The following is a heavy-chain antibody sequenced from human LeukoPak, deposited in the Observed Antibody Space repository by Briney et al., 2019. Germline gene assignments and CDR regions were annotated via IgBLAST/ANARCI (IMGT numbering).Heavy chain of an antibody. V-gene: IGHV3-23*01. CDR1: GFTFSSYA. CDR2: FGGGSSST. Sequence: GGSLRLSCAASGFTFSSYAMSWVRQAPGRGLEWVSAFGGGSSSTYYADSVRGRFTISRDNSKNTVCLQMDSLRAEDTAVYYCAKVNPLQNWNYDYWGQGTLVTVSS. CDR3: AKVNPLQNWNYDY. D-gene: IGHD1-1*01. J-gene: IGHJ4*02.